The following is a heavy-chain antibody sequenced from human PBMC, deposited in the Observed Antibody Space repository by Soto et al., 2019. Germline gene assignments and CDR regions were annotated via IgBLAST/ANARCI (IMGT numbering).Heavy chain of an antibody. CDR1: GGSISSYX. Sequence: PSETLSLTCTVSGGSISSYXWSWIRQPPGKGLEWIGYIYYSGSTNYNPSLKSRVTISVDTSKNQFSLKLSSVTAADTAVYYCARRKEYAGAFDIWGQGTMVTVSS. J-gene: IGHJ3*02. D-gene: IGHD2-2*01. CDR3: ARRKEYAGAFDI. CDR2: IYYSGST. V-gene: IGHV4-59*01.